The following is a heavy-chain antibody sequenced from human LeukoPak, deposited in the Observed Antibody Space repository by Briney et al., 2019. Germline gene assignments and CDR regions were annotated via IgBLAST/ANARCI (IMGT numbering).Heavy chain of an antibody. CDR1: GGYISSYY. CDR2: IYYSGST. J-gene: IGHJ4*02. CDR3: AREQRGEPTHIEW. V-gene: IGHV4-59*01. Sequence: TSQTLSLTCTVSGGYISSYYWSWIRQPPGKGLEWIGYIYYSGSTNDNPSLKSRVTISVDTSKNQFSLKLSSVTAADTAVYYCAREQRGEPTHIEWWGQGTLVTVSS. D-gene: IGHD2-21*01.